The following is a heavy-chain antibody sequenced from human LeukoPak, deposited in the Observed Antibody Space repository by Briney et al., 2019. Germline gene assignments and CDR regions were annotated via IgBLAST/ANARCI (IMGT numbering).Heavy chain of an antibody. CDR2: IYYSGST. CDR1: GGSISSGDYY. CDR3: ARDGIGGTRKRFDP. D-gene: IGHD2-15*01. J-gene: IGHJ5*02. V-gene: IGHV4-30-4*08. Sequence: SETLSLTCTVSGGSISSGDYYWSWIRQPPGKGLEWIGYIYYSGSTYYNPSLKSRVTISVDTSKNQFPLKLSSVTAADTAVYYCARDGIGGTRKRFDPWGQGTLVTVSS.